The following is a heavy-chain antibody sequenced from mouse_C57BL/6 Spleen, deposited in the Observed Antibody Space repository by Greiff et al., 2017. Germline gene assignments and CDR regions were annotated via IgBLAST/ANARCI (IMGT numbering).Heavy chain of an antibody. V-gene: IGHV3-6*01. CDR3: AREGRYYGSTWFAY. Sequence: EVHLVESGPGLVKPSQSLSLTCSVTGYSITSGYYWNWIRQFPGNKLEWMGYISYDGSNNYNPSLKNRISITRDTSKNQFFLKLNSVTTEDTATYYCAREGRYYGSTWFAYWGQGTLVTVSA. CDR1: GYSITSGYY. CDR2: ISYDGSN. D-gene: IGHD1-1*01. J-gene: IGHJ3*01.